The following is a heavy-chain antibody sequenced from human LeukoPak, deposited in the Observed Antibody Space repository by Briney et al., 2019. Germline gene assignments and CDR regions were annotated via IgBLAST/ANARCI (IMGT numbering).Heavy chain of an antibody. CDR2: ISGSGGST. J-gene: IGHJ6*02. D-gene: IGHD3-10*01. CDR1: GFTFSSYA. Sequence: GGSLRLSCAASGFTFSSYAMSWVRQAPGKGLEWVSAISGSGGSTYYADSVNGRFTISRDNSKNTLYLQMNSLRAEDTAVYYCAKRSGFGELSDPYYYYGMDVWGQGTTVTVSS. CDR3: AKRSGFGELSDPYYYYGMDV. V-gene: IGHV3-23*01.